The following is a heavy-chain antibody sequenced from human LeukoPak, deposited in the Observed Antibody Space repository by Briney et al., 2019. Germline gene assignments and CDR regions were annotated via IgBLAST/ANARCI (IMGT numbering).Heavy chain of an antibody. V-gene: IGHV3-53*01. J-gene: IGHJ3*02. CDR1: GFTVSSNY. CDR3: ARDRPYGSGTRAFDI. Sequence: GGSLRLSCAPSGFTVSSNYRSWVRQAPGKGLEWVSVIYSAGSTYYADSVKGRFTISRDNSKNTLYLQMNSLRAEDTAVYYCARDRPYGSGTRAFDIWGQGTMVTVSS. D-gene: IGHD3-10*01. CDR2: IYSAGST.